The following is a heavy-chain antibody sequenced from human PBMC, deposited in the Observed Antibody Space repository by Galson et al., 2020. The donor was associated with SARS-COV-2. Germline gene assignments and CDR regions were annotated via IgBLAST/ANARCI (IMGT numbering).Heavy chain of an antibody. CDR1: GDSVSSNSAA. V-gene: IGHV6-1*01. D-gene: IGHD1-20*01. J-gene: IGHJ6*02. CDR2: TYYRSKWYN. Sequence: SQTLSLTCAISGDSVSSNSAAWNWIRQSPSRGLEWLGRTYYRSKWYNDYAVSVKSRITINPDTSKNQFSLQLNSVTPEDTAVYYCARALLTGINILHYHGMDVWGQGTTVTVSS. CDR3: ARALLTGINILHYHGMDV.